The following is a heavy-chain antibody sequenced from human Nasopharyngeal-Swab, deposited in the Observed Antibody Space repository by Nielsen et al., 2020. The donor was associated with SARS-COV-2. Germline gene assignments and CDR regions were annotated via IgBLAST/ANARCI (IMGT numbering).Heavy chain of an antibody. Sequence: GGSLRLSCAASGFTFSDYYMSWIRQAPGKGLEWVSYISSSGSTIYYADSVKGRFTISRDNAKNSLYLQMNSLRAEDTAVYYCARDQAYYYDSSGYFFDYWAQGTLVTVSS. V-gene: IGHV3-11*01. D-gene: IGHD3-22*01. J-gene: IGHJ4*02. CDR3: ARDQAYYYDSSGYFFDY. CDR1: GFTFSDYY. CDR2: ISSSGSTI.